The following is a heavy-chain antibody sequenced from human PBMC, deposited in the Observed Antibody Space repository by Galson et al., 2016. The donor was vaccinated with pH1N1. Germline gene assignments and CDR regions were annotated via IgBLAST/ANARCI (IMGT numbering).Heavy chain of an antibody. Sequence: TLSLTCTVSGGSISSDNYYWTWIRQPAGKGLEWIGRIYRSGTTIYNPSLKSRVTLSLDTSRNHFSLRLNSVTAADMAVYYCAREYSGYDWEGERFDTWGQGTVVTVSS. D-gene: IGHD5-12*01. J-gene: IGHJ3*02. CDR1: GGSISSDNYY. CDR2: IYRSGTT. CDR3: AREYSGYDWEGERFDT. V-gene: IGHV4-61*02.